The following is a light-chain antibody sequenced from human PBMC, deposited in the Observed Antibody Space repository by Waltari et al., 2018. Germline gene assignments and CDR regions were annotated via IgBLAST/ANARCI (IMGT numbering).Light chain of an antibody. CDR3: QQYDNDPYT. Sequence: DIQMTQSPSTLSAFVGDRVTITCRASQSVSNWLAWYQQKPGKAPKLLIYDASKLEWGVPSRFSGSGSGTEFTLTISSLNPDDFATYYCQQYDNDPYTFGQGTSLEIK. CDR1: QSVSNW. J-gene: IGKJ2*01. V-gene: IGKV1-5*01. CDR2: DAS.